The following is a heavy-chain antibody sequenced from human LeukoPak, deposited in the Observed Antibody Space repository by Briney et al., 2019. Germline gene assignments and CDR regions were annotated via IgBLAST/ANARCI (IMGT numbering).Heavy chain of an antibody. D-gene: IGHD5-12*01. Sequence: PSETLSLTCTVSGGSISSYYWSWIRQPPGKGLEWIGYIYYSGSTNYNPSLKSRVTISVDTSKNQFSLRLSSVTAADTAVYYCASSGPWVHDYWGQGTLATVSS. CDR1: GGSISSYY. J-gene: IGHJ4*02. CDR3: ASSGPWVHDY. V-gene: IGHV4-59*01. CDR2: IYYSGST.